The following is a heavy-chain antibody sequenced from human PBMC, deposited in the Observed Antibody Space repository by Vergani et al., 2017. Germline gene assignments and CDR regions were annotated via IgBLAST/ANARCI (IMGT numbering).Heavy chain of an antibody. J-gene: IGHJ4*02. CDR1: ADSISSGSYY. D-gene: IGHD3-10*01. V-gene: IGHV4-39*01. CDR2: IYYSGLT. CDR3: ARSRIYYGAGSPDY. Sequence: QVRLQESGPGLVKPSETLSLTCTVSADSISSGSYYWGWIRQPPGKSLEWIGSIYYSGLTYYNPSLKSRVAISVDTSKNQFSLKVTSVTAADTAVYYCARSRIYYGAGSPDYWGQGTLVTVSS.